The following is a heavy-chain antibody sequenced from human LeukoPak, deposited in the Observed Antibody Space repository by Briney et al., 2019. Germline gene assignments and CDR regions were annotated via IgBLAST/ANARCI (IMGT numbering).Heavy chain of an antibody. V-gene: IGHV1-2*02. CDR3: ARDTRSSYLQYYFDY. CDR2: ISPDSGRT. Sequence: ASVKVSCKASGYTFTDYYMHWVRQAPGQGLEWIGWISPDSGRTGFAQKFQGRVTMTRDTSISTAYMELSRLGYDDTAVYYCARDTRSSYLQYYFDYWGQGTLVTVSP. CDR1: GYTFTDYY. D-gene: IGHD5-24*01. J-gene: IGHJ4*02.